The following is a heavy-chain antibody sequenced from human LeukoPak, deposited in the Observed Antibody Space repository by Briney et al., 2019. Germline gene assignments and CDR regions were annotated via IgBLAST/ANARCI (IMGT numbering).Heavy chain of an antibody. CDR1: GFTFTTYW. CDR3: ARGKGLDY. J-gene: IGHJ4*02. Sequence: GGSLRLSCAPSGFTFTTYWMSWVRQAPGKGLEWVANIKQDGSEKYYVDSVKGRFTSSRDNAENSLYLQMNSLRAEDTAVYYCARGKGLDYWGQGTPVTVSS. CDR2: IKQDGSEK. V-gene: IGHV3-7*01. D-gene: IGHD3-10*01.